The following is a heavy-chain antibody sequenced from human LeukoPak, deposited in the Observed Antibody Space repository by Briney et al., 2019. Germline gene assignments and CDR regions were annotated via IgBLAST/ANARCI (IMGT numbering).Heavy chain of an antibody. CDR1: GFTFSSYG. CDR3: AKDPMDV. Sequence: GRSLRLSCAASGFTFSSYGMHWVRQAPGKGLEWVAVISYDGSNKYYADSVKGRFTISRDNSKNMLYLQMNSLRAEDTAVYYCAKDPMDVWGQGTTVTVSS. J-gene: IGHJ6*02. CDR2: ISYDGSNK. V-gene: IGHV3-30*18.